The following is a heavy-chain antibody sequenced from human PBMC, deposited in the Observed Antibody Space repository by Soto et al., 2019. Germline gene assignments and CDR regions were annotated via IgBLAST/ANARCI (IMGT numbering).Heavy chain of an antibody. D-gene: IGHD6-19*01. CDR2: ISSSSRYI. CDR3: ARELVYSSGWYLDFQH. Sequence: EVQLVESGGGLVKPGGSLRLSCAASGFTFSSYSMNWVRQAPGKGLEWVSSISSSSRYIYYAASVKGRFTISRDNAKTSRYLQMNSVRAEDTAVYYCARELVYSSGWYLDFQHWGQGTLVTVSS. J-gene: IGHJ1*01. CDR1: GFTFSSYS. V-gene: IGHV3-21*01.